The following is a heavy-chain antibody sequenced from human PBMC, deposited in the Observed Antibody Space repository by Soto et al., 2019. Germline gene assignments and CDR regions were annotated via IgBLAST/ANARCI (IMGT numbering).Heavy chain of an antibody. D-gene: IGHD3-10*01. Sequence: QVQLVQSGAEVKKPGASVKVSCKASGYTFTSYGISWVRQAPGQGLEWMGWISAYNGNTNYAQKLQGRVTITTDTSTSTAYMELRSLRSDDTAVYYCARFGTMVRGVMSPRLYYYYGMDVWGQGTTVTVSS. CDR3: ARFGTMVRGVMSPRLYYYYGMDV. V-gene: IGHV1-18*01. CDR1: GYTFTSYG. J-gene: IGHJ6*02. CDR2: ISAYNGNT.